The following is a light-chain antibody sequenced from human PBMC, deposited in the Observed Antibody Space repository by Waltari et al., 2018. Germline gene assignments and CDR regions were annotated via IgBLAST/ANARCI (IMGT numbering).Light chain of an antibody. CDR1: NIGSKN. CDR3: QVWDSSYVV. J-gene: IGLJ2*01. Sequence: SYELTQVLSVSVALGQTARITCGGNNIGSKNVHWYQQKPGQAPVLVIYRDSNRPSGTRERFSGSNSGNTATLTISRAQAGDEADYYCQVWDSSYVVFGGGTKLTVL. V-gene: IGLV3-9*01. CDR2: RDS.